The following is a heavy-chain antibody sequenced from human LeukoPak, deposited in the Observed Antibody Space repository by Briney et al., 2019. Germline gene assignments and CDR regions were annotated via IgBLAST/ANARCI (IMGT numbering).Heavy chain of an antibody. D-gene: IGHD6-13*01. CDR2: IYTSGST. CDR3: ASGGAAGSEDY. CDR1: GGSISSGSYY. Sequence: SETLSLTCTVSGGSISSGSYYWSWIRQPAGTGLEWIGRIYTSGSTNYNPSLKSRVTISVDTSKNQFSLKLSSVTAADTAVYYCASGGAAGSEDYWGQGTLVTVSS. V-gene: IGHV4-61*02. J-gene: IGHJ4*02.